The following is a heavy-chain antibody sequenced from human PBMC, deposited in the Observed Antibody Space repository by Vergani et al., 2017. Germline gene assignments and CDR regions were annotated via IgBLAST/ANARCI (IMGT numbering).Heavy chain of an antibody. CDR2: IYYSGST. V-gene: IGHV4-59*12. D-gene: IGHD3-10*01. CDR3: ARFSDYYGSGRPRYGMDV. CDR1: GGSISSYY. J-gene: IGHJ6*02. Sequence: QVQLQESGPGLVKPSETLSLTCTVSGGSISSYYWSWIRQPPGKGLEWIGYIYYSGSTNYNPSLKSRVTISVDTSKNQFSLKLSSVTAADTAVYYCARFSDYYGSGRPRYGMDVWGQGTTVTVSS.